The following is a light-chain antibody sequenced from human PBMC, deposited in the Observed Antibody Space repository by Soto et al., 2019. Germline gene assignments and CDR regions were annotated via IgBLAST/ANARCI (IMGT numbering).Light chain of an antibody. CDR2: EVS. Sequence: QSALTQPASVSGSPGQSITISCTGTSSDVGGYNYVSWYQQHPGTAPKLMIYEVSNRPSGVSDRFSGSRSGNTASLTISGLQAEDESDYYCQSYDRSLSGSFFGTGTKLTVL. V-gene: IGLV2-14*01. CDR1: SSDVGGYNY. CDR3: QSYDRSLSGSF. J-gene: IGLJ1*01.